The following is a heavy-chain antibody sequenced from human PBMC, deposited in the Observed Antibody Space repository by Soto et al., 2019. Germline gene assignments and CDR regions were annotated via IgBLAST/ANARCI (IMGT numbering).Heavy chain of an antibody. Sequence: QVQLVQSGAEVKKPGASVKVSCKASGYTFTSYGISWVRQAPGQGLEWMGWISAYNGNTNYAQKLQGRVTMTTDTSTSTADMELRSLGSDDTAVYYCARDFVGYGDYVGGHWFDPWGQGTLVTVSS. CDR3: ARDFVGYGDYVGGHWFDP. CDR1: GYTFTSYG. D-gene: IGHD4-17*01. J-gene: IGHJ5*02. V-gene: IGHV1-18*01. CDR2: ISAYNGNT.